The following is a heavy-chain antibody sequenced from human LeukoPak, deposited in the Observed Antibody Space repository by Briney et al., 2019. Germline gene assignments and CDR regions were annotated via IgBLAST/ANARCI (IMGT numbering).Heavy chain of an antibody. CDR3: RAATRYLDYYYDY. CDR1: RFTFSIFG. Sequence: GGSLRLSCAASRFTFSIFGMHWVRQAPGKGLEWIAVISSDGTNKYYADSVRGRITISRDNSKDTLYLQMSSLRIEDTAIYYCRAATRYLDYYYDYWGQGTLVTVSS. CDR2: ISSDGTNK. V-gene: IGHV3-30*03. J-gene: IGHJ4*02. D-gene: IGHD3-22*01.